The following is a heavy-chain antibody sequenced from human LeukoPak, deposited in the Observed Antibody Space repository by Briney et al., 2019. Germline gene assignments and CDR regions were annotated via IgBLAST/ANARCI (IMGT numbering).Heavy chain of an antibody. D-gene: IGHD4-17*01. CDR3: AGFLEHGDYWDPSFDY. J-gene: IGHJ4*02. V-gene: IGHV1-18*01. Sequence: ASVKVSCKASGYTFTSYGISWVRQAPGQGLEWMGWISAYNGNTNYAQKLQGRVTMTTDTSTSTAYMELRSLRSDDTAVYYCAGFLEHGDYWDPSFDYWGQGTLVTVSS. CDR1: GYTFTSYG. CDR2: ISAYNGNT.